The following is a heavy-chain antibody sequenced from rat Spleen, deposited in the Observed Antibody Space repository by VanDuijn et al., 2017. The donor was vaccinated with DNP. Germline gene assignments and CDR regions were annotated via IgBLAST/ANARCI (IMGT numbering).Heavy chain of an antibody. J-gene: IGHJ2*01. CDR2: ISNTGDTT. D-gene: IGHD1-2*01. CDR3: TRGITIAAISTFDY. CDR1: GFIFSNYW. V-gene: IGHV5-31*01. Sequence: EVQLVESGGGLVQPGRSLKLSCAASGFIFSNYWMTWIRQAPGKGLEWVASISNTGDTTYYSDSVKGRFSLSRDNAKSTLYLQMNSLRSEDTATYYCTRGITIAAISTFDYWGQGVMVTVSS.